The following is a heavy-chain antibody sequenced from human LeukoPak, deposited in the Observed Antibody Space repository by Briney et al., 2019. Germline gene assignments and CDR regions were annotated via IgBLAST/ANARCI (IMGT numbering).Heavy chain of an antibody. CDR3: ARSAFGVVSPSKAFDI. CDR2: IYHSGST. D-gene: IGHD3-3*01. J-gene: IGHJ3*02. Sequence: SETLSLTCTVPGGSISSSSYYWGWIRQPPGKGLEWIGYIYHSGSTYYNPSLKSRVTISVDRSKNQFSLKLSSVTAADTAVYYCARSAFGVVSPSKAFDIWGQGTMVTVSS. V-gene: IGHV4-39*07. CDR1: GGSISSSSYY.